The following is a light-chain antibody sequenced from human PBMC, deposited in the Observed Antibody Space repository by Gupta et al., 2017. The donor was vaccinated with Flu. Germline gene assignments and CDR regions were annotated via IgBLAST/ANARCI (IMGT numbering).Light chain of an antibody. Sequence: DIQMTQSPSSMSASVGDRVTITCRASQGIANWLAWYQQKPGKAPGLLIYAASSLQGGVPSRFSGSGFGTDFTLTINSVQPEDFATYYCLQAYSFPITFGQGTRLDIK. J-gene: IGKJ5*01. CDR1: QGIANW. CDR2: AAS. V-gene: IGKV1D-12*01. CDR3: LQAYSFPIT.